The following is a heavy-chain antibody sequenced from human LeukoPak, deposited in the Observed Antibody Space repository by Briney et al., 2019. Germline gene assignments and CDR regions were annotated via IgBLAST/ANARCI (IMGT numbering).Heavy chain of an antibody. CDR3: ARLLDNDSSGDPDTFDM. J-gene: IGHJ3*02. CDR2: VYYSGGT. D-gene: IGHD3-22*01. V-gene: IGHV4-59*11. CDR1: GVSISGHY. Sequence: SETLSLTCTVSGVSISGHYWSWIRQPPGNGLEWIGVVYYSGGTRYNPSLHSRVTISADTSRNHLSLKLTSVTAADTAVYYCARLLDNDSSGDPDTFDMWGQGIKVTVSS.